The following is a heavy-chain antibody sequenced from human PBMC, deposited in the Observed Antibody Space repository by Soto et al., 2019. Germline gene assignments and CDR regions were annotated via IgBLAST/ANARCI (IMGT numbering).Heavy chain of an antibody. J-gene: IGHJ4*02. CDR1: GFTFSSYA. Sequence: GSLRLSCAASGFTFSSYAMSWVRQAPGKGLEWVSAISGDGSSTYFADSGKGRFTISRDNSKNTLYLQMNSLRAEDTAVYYCAKDWEFDWPNYYFDYWGQGTLVTVSS. CDR2: ISGDGSST. V-gene: IGHV3-23*01. D-gene: IGHD3-9*01. CDR3: AKDWEFDWPNYYFDY.